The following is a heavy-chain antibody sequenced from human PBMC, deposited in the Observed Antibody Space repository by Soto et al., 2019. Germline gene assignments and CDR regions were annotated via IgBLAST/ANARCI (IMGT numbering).Heavy chain of an antibody. J-gene: IGHJ5*02. CDR1: GYTFTSYG. Sequence: QVQLVQSGAEVKKPGASVKVSCKASGYTFTSYGISWVRQAPGQGLEWMGWISAYNGNTNYAQKLQGRVTMTTDTSTSTAYMELRSLRSDATAVYYCARDIVVVPAAVLANNWFDPWGQGALVTVSS. D-gene: IGHD2-2*01. CDR2: ISAYNGNT. CDR3: ARDIVVVPAAVLANNWFDP. V-gene: IGHV1-18*01.